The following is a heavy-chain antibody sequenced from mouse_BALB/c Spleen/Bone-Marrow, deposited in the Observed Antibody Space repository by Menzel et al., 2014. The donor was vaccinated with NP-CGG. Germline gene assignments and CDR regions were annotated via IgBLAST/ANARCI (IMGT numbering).Heavy chain of an antibody. CDR2: IDPANGNT. CDR1: GFNIKDTY. D-gene: IGHD1-1*01. Sequence: VQLQQSGAELVKPGASVKLSCTASGFNIKDTYMHWVKQRPEQGLEWIGRIDPANGNTKYDPMFQGKATITADTSSNAAYLQLSSLTSEDTAVYYCARYYYGFYFDYWGQGTTLTVSS. J-gene: IGHJ2*01. V-gene: IGHV14-3*02. CDR3: ARYYYGFYFDY.